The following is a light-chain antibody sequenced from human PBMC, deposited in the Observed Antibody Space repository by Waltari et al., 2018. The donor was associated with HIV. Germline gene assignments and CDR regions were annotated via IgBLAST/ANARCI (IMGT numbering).Light chain of an antibody. V-gene: IGKV3D-15*01. CDR1: QTVNNN. Sequence: EVVLTQSPSTLSVSLGEGASLSCRASQTVNNNLAWYQQRPGQAPRLLIYDASSRATAIPDRFSGSGSGTEFNLTISSLQSEDLALYVCQQYKKWPETFGLGTKVEIK. CDR3: QQYKKWPET. CDR2: DAS. J-gene: IGKJ1*01.